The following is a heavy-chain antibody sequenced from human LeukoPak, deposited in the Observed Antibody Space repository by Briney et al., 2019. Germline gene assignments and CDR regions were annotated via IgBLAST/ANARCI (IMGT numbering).Heavy chain of an antibody. J-gene: IGHJ6*03. V-gene: IGHV4-4*07. D-gene: IGHD1-26*01. Sequence: SGTLSLTCTVSGGSISSYYWSWIRQPAGKGLEWIGRIYTSGSTNYNPSLKSRVTMSVDTSKNQFSLKLSSVTAADTAVYYCARDSGYSGSYYDYYYYMDVWGKGTTVTVSS. CDR1: GGSISSYY. CDR3: ARDSGYSGSYYDYYYYMDV. CDR2: IYTSGST.